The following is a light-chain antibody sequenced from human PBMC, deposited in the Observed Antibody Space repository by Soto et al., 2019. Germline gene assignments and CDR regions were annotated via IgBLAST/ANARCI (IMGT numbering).Light chain of an antibody. Sequence: IQRTQSPSSLSSSVGDSVTITCQASQSISRFLNWYQQKPGKAPKLLIYAASSLQSGVPSRFRGSGSGTDFTLTISSLKPDDFETYYCQHYNSYSEAFGQGTRLEIK. CDR3: QHYNSYSEA. CDR1: QSISRF. J-gene: IGKJ5*01. CDR2: AAS. V-gene: IGKV1-39*01.